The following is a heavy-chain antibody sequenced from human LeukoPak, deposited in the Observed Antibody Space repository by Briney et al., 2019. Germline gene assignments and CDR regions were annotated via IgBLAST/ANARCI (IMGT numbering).Heavy chain of an antibody. CDR2: ISYDGSNK. CDR1: GFTFSSYA. V-gene: IGHV3-30-3*01. Sequence: GRSLRLSCAASGFTFSSYAMHWVRQAPGKGLEWVAVISYDGSNKYYADSVKGRFTISRDNSKNTLYLQMNSLRAEDTAVYYCARGTVVPATDFDYWGQGTLVTVSS. J-gene: IGHJ4*02. D-gene: IGHD2-2*01. CDR3: ARGTVVPATDFDY.